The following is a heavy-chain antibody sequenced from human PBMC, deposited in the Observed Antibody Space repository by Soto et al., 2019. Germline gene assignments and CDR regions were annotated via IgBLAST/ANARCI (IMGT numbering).Heavy chain of an antibody. CDR1: GGTPSNSA. CDR2: IIPVFGIV. D-gene: IGHD6-19*01. CDR3: ASGRIVVVGSRAYYGMDV. J-gene: IGHJ6*02. V-gene: IGHV1-69*01. Sequence: QVQLVQSGAEVKKPGSSVRVSCKASGGTPSNSAFSWVRQAPGQGLEGMGGIIPVFGIVKYAQNLEGRVTITADESTNTSYMELSSLRYEDRTVYYWASGRIVVVGSRAYYGMDVWGQGTTVTVSS.